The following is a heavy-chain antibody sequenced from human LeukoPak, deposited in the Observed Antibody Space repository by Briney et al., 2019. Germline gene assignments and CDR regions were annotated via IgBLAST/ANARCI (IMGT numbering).Heavy chain of an antibody. Sequence: GGSLRLSCAASGFMFSHYAMHWVRQAPGKGLEWVALISYDSSNKQYADSVKGRFTISRDNSKNTLYLQMNSLKSEDTAVYYCARDKSYDFWAGYHALDYWGQGTLVTVSS. CDR1: GFMFSHYA. J-gene: IGHJ4*02. D-gene: IGHD3-3*01. V-gene: IGHV3-30-3*01. CDR3: ARDKSYDFWAGYHALDY. CDR2: ISYDSSNK.